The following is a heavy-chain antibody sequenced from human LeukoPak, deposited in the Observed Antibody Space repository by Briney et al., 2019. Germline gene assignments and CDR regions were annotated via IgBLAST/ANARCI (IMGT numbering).Heavy chain of an antibody. V-gene: IGHV3-53*01. J-gene: IGHJ4*02. Sequence: GGSLRLSCAASGFTVSSNYMSWVRQAPGKGLEWVSVIYSGGSTYYADSVKGRFTISRDNSKNTLYLQMNSLRAEDAAVYYCARAPGLQRPPSYFDYWGQGTLVTVSS. CDR2: IYSGGST. CDR1: GFTVSSNY. D-gene: IGHD5-24*01. CDR3: ARAPGLQRPPSYFDY.